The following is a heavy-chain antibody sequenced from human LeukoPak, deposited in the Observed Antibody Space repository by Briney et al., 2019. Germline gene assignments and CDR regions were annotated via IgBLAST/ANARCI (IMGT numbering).Heavy chain of an antibody. V-gene: IGHV1-69*04. D-gene: IGHD3-22*01. CDR2: IIPILGIA. Sequence: EASVKVSCKASGGTFSSYAISWVRQAPGQGLEWMGRIIPILGIANYAQKFQGRVTITADKSTSTAYMELSSLRSEDTAVYYCARDLGSSGLGFDYWGQGTLVTVSS. J-gene: IGHJ4*02. CDR1: GGTFSSYA. CDR3: ARDLGSSGLGFDY.